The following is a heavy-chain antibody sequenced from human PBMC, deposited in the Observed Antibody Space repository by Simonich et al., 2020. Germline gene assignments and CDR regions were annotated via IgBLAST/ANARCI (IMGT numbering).Heavy chain of an antibody. CDR1: GGSISSSSYY. Sequence: QLQLQESGPGLVKPSETLSLTCTVSGGSISSSSYYWGWIRQPPGKGLEWIGSIYYSESTDYNPSLKSRFTISVDTSKIQFSLKLSSVTAADTAVYYCARHAGFAFDIWGQGTMVTVSS. V-gene: IGHV4-39*01. D-gene: IGHD6-13*01. CDR3: ARHAGFAFDI. CDR2: IYYSEST. J-gene: IGHJ3*02.